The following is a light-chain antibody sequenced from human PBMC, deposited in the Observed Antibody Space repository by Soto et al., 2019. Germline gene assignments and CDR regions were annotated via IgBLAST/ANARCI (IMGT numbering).Light chain of an antibody. CDR1: QHISTY. CDR2: AAS. Sequence: DIQMTQSPSSLSASVGDRVTISCRSSQHISTYLNWYQHKPGKAPKLLVYAASTLQSGVPSRFSGSGSGTDFTLTISSLQPEDFATYSCQHSHSTPLTFGGGTKVDIK. V-gene: IGKV1-39*01. J-gene: IGKJ4*01. CDR3: QHSHSTPLT.